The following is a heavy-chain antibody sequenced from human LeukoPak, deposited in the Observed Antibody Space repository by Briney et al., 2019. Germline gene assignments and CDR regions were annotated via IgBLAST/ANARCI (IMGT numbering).Heavy chain of an antibody. J-gene: IGHJ4*02. Sequence: SETLSLTCTISGYSISRDNSWGWIRQSPSKGLEWIGNIYHSESTDYNPSLKSRVTISVDTSKNQFSLKLDSVTAADSAVYYCARVGFLQQWRNPPWYYLDYWGQGTLVTVSS. CDR1: GYSISRDNS. V-gene: IGHV4-38-2*02. D-gene: IGHD5-18*01. CDR2: IYHSEST. CDR3: ARVGFLQQWRNPPWYYLDY.